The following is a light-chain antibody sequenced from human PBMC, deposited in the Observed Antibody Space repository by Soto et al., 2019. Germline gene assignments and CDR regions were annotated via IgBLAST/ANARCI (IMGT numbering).Light chain of an antibody. CDR1: QSVSNY. V-gene: IGKV3-11*01. J-gene: IGKJ3*01. CDR3: QQRSNWL. CDR2: DAS. Sequence: ENVLTQSPATLSLSPGERATLSCRASQSVSNYVAWYQQKPGQAPRLLIYDASNRATGVPARFSGSGSGTDFTLTNSNLEPEDFAVYYGQQRSNWLFGHGTKVYIK.